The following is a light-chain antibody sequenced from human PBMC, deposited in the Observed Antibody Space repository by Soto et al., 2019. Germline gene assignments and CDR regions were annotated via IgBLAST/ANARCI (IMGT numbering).Light chain of an antibody. CDR1: QSVSNDY. Sequence: EIVLTQSPGTLSLSPGDRATLSCRASQSVSNDYVAWVQQKPGQTPRLLIYGASSRATGIPVRFSRSGSGKEFTLTISSLEPEDFAVYYCQQRSNWPPITFGQGTRLEIK. CDR2: GAS. J-gene: IGKJ5*01. CDR3: QQRSNWPPIT. V-gene: IGKV3D-20*02.